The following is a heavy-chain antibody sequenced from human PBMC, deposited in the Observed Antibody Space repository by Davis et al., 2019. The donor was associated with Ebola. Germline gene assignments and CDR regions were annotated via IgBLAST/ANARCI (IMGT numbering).Heavy chain of an antibody. CDR1: GFTFSSYA. V-gene: IGHV3-23*01. Sequence: GESLKISCAASGFTFSSYAMSWVRQAPGKGLEWVSAISGSGGSTYYADSVKGRFTISRDNSKNTLYLQMNSLRAEDTAVYYCARGEYSSSDYYYYGMDVWGQGTTVTVSS. CDR2: ISGSGGST. CDR3: ARGEYSSSDYYYYGMDV. D-gene: IGHD6-6*01. J-gene: IGHJ6*02.